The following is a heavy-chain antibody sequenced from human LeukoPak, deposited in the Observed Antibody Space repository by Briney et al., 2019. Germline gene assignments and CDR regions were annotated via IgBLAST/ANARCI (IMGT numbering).Heavy chain of an antibody. Sequence: PSETLSLTCAVYGGSFSGYYWSWIRQPPGKGLEWIGEINHSGSTNYNPSLKSRVTISVDTSKNQFSLKLSSVTAADTAVYYCARVPTVGATSFDYWGQGTLVTVSS. D-gene: IGHD1-26*01. CDR2: INHSGST. CDR3: ARVPTVGATSFDY. V-gene: IGHV4-34*01. J-gene: IGHJ4*02. CDR1: GGSFSGYY.